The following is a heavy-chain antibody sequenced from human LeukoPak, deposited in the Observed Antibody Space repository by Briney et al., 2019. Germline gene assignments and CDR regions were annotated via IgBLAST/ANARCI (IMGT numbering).Heavy chain of an antibody. CDR3: ANGGVYSSSWLDY. CDR1: GFTLSSYG. CDR2: ISYDGSNK. J-gene: IGHJ4*02. D-gene: IGHD6-13*01. V-gene: IGHV3-30*18. Sequence: TGGSLRLSCAASGFTLSSYGMHWVRQAPGKGLEWVAVISYDGSNKYYADSVKGRFTISRDNSKNTLYLQMNSLRAEDTAVYYCANGGVYSSSWLDYWGQGTLVTVSS.